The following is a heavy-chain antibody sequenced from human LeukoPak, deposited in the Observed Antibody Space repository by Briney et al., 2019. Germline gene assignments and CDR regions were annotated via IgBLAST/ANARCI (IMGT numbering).Heavy chain of an antibody. D-gene: IGHD2-2*01. CDR3: ARISDIVVVPAATPYYYYGMDV. J-gene: IGHJ6*02. Sequence: ASVKVSCKASGYTFTGYYMHWVRQAPGQGLEWMGWINPNSGGTNYAQKFQGRVTMTRDTSISTAYVELSRLRSDDTAVYYCARISDIVVVPAATPYYYYGMDVWGQGTTVTVSS. V-gene: IGHV1-2*02. CDR2: INPNSGGT. CDR1: GYTFTGYY.